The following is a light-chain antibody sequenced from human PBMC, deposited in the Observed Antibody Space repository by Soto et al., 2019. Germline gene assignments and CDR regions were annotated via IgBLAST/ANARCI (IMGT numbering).Light chain of an antibody. J-gene: IGKJ1*01. Sequence: IQLTPAPSFLSASVGDRVTITCRASRGISSYLAWYQQKPGKAPKLLIYAASTLQSGVPSRFSGSGSGTEFTLTISSLQPEDFATYYCQQLNSYPRTFGQGTKVDI. CDR1: RGISSY. CDR2: AAS. CDR3: QQLNSYPRT. V-gene: IGKV1-9*01.